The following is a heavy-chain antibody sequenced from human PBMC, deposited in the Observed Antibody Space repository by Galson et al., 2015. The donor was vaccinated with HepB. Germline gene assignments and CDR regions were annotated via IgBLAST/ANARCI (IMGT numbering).Heavy chain of an antibody. D-gene: IGHD6-13*01. CDR1: GDSVSSNSAA. Sequence: CAISGDSVSSNSAAWNWTRQSPSRGLEWLGRTYYRSKWYNDYAVSVKSRITINPDTSKNQFSLQLNSVTPEDTAVYYCARDLSLPGIAAAGIPLDYWGQGTLVTVSS. CDR3: ARDLSLPGIAAAGIPLDY. J-gene: IGHJ4*02. V-gene: IGHV6-1*01. CDR2: TYYRSKWYN.